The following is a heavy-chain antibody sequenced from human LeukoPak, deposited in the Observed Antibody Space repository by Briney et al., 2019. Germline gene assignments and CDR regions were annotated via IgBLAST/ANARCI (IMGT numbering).Heavy chain of an antibody. V-gene: IGHV3-7*01. CDR3: ARGYWNFGL. CDR1: GFSLSNYW. J-gene: IGHJ2*01. Sequence: GGSLRLSCVASGFSLSNYWIPWVRQAPGKGLEWVANIKQDGSEKNYVDSVKGRFTSSRDNAKNSLYLQMNRLRVEDTAVYYCARGYWNFGLWGRGTQVTVSS. CDR2: IKQDGSEK.